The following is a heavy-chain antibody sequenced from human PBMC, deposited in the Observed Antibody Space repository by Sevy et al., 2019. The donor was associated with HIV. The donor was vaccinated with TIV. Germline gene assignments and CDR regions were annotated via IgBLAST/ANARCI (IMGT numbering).Heavy chain of an antibody. CDR1: GFTFSSYS. J-gene: IGHJ6*03. CDR3: ARDVMVRGVIATYDYYYMDV. CDR2: ISSSSSYI. Sequence: GGSLRLSCAASGFTFSSYSMNWVRQAPGKGLEWVSSISSSSSYIYYADSVKGRFTISRDNAKNSLYLQMNSLRAEDTAVYYCARDVMVRGVIATYDYYYMDVGGKGTTVTVSS. D-gene: IGHD3-10*01. V-gene: IGHV3-21*01.